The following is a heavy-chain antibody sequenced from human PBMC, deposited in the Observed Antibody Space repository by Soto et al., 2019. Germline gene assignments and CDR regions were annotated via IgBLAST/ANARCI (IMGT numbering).Heavy chain of an antibody. J-gene: IGHJ4*02. Sequence: QVQLVESGGGVVQPGRSLRLSCAASGFTFSSYGMHWVRQAPGKGLEWVAVISYDGSNKYYADSVKGRFTSSRDNSKNTLYLQMNSLRAEDTAVYYCAKDYGDYAYFDYWGQGTLVTVSS. V-gene: IGHV3-30*18. CDR1: GFTFSSYG. CDR3: AKDYGDYAYFDY. D-gene: IGHD4-17*01. CDR2: ISYDGSNK.